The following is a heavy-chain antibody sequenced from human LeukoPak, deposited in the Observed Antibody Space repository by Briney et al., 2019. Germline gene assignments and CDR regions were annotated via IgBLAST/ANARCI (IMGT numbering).Heavy chain of an antibody. CDR3: ARPWGNWIPDY. J-gene: IGHJ4*02. CDR1: GGTFSSHA. V-gene: IGHV1-69*13. CDR2: ITPIFGTA. Sequence: SSVKVSCKASGGTFSSHALNWVRQAPGQGLEWMGGITPIFGTADYAQKFQGRVTITADESTSTAYMELSSLRSEDTAIYYCARPWGNWIPDYWGQGTLVTVSS. D-gene: IGHD1-1*01.